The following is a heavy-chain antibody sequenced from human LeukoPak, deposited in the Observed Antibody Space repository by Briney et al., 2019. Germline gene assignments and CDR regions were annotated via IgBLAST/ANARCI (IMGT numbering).Heavy chain of an antibody. J-gene: IGHJ6*02. V-gene: IGHV3-30*18. CDR1: GFTFSSYG. CDR2: ISYDGSNK. D-gene: IGHD3-10*01. Sequence: GGSLRLSCAASGFTFSSYGMHWVRQAPGKGLEWVAVISYDGSNKYYADSVKGRFTISRDNSKNTLYLQMNSLRAEDTAVYYCAKDLRLLWFGELWAGMDVWGQGTTVTVSS. CDR3: AKDLRLLWFGELWAGMDV.